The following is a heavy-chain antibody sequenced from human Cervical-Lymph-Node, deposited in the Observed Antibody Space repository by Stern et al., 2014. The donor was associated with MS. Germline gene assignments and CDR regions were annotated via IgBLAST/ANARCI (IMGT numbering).Heavy chain of an antibody. Sequence: VQLLQPGAEVKKPGESLKISCKGSGYNFGDYWIGWVRQKPGKGLEWMGTIFHADSDSRYSPSFEGQVTISADESISTAFLQSSSLKASDTGIYYCARHQPAATFAMDVWGQGTTVIVSS. CDR1: GYNFGDYW. CDR3: ARHQPAATFAMDV. D-gene: IGHD2-2*01. J-gene: IGHJ6*02. V-gene: IGHV5-51*01. CDR2: IFHADSDS.